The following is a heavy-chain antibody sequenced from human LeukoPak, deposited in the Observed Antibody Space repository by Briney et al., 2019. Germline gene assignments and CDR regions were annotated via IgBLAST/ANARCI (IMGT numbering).Heavy chain of an antibody. CDR1: GFAFSGYS. J-gene: IGHJ4*02. Sequence: GGSLRLSCTVSGFAFSGYSMSWVRQAPGKGPEWVSSIGARGDVTYSADSVKGRFTISRDNSKRTLFLQMNSLRAEDTAVYYCAKVHYTASFPGSIPGPNYFDSWGQGSLVTVSS. V-gene: IGHV3-23*01. CDR2: IGARGDVT. CDR3: AKVHYTASFPGSIPGPNYFDS. D-gene: IGHD1-26*01.